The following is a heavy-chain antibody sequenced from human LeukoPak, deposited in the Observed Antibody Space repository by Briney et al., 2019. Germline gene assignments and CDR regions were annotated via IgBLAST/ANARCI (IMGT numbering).Heavy chain of an antibody. V-gene: IGHV3-30-3*01. Sequence: GGSLRLSCAASGFPFSSYAMHWVRQAPGKGLEWVAVISYAGSNKYYADSVKGRFTISRDNSKNTLYLQMNSLRAEDTAVYYCAREADYFFDYWGQGTLVTVSS. CDR2: ISYAGSNK. D-gene: IGHD2-15*01. J-gene: IGHJ4*02. CDR1: GFPFSSYA. CDR3: AREADYFFDY.